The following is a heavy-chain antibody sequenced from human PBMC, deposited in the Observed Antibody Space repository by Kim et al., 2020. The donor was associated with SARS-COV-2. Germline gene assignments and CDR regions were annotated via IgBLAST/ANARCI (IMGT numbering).Heavy chain of an antibody. CDR2: T. J-gene: IGHJ4*02. V-gene: IGHV1-8*01. Sequence: TGYAQKFQGRVTMTRNTSISTAYMELSSLRSEDTAVYYCARASFSRVLDYWGQGTLVTVSS. CDR3: ARASFSRVLDY.